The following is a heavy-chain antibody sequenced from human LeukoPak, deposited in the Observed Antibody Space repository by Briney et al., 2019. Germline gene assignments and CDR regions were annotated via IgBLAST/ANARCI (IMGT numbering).Heavy chain of an antibody. Sequence: PGGSLRLSCAASGFTFSSFALSWVRHAPGKGLGWVSAISGSGAGTYYADSVKGRFTISRDNSKNTLYLQMTGLRAEDTAVYYCAKVLHYYDDNTSPGYWGRGTLVTVTS. J-gene: IGHJ4*02. CDR3: AKVLHYYDDNTSPGY. V-gene: IGHV3-23*01. D-gene: IGHD3-22*01. CDR1: GFTFSSFA. CDR2: ISGSGAGT.